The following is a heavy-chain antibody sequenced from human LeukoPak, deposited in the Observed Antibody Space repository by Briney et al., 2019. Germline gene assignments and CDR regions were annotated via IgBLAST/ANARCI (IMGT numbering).Heavy chain of an antibody. J-gene: IGHJ4*02. Sequence: SETLSLTCTVSGGSISSYYWSWIRQSPGKGLEWIGYIYYSGSTNYNPSLKSRVTISVDTSKNQFPLKLTSVTAADTAVYFCARGLSGTFFDYWGQGTLVTVSS. D-gene: IGHD1-26*01. V-gene: IGHV4-59*01. CDR3: ARGLSGTFFDY. CDR1: GGSISSYY. CDR2: IYYSGST.